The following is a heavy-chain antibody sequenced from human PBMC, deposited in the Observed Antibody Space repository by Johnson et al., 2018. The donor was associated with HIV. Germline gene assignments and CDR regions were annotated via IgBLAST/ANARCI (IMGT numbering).Heavy chain of an antibody. D-gene: IGHD1-14*01. J-gene: IGHJ3*02. CDR2: IGTAGGST. Sequence: QLVESGGGVVQPGGSLRLSCAASGFTFSSYDMHWVRQATGKGLEWVSAIGTAGGSTYYADSVKGRFTISRDNSKNTLYLQMNSLRAEDTAVYYCAKDPPGAFDIWGQGTMVTVSS. CDR1: GFTFSSYD. V-gene: IGHV3-23*04. CDR3: AKDPPGAFDI.